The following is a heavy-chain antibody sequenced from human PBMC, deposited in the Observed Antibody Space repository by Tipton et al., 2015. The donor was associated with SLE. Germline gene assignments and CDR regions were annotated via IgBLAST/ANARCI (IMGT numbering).Heavy chain of an antibody. CDR2: IKEDGSEE. Sequence: SLRLSCAASGFTFNNNWMTWVRQAPGKGLEWVAHIKEDGSEEFYVDSVRGRFFISRDNGKNSLFLQMNSLNAEDTAVYYCAREYQGSFYVNGAFDMWGQGTVVTVSS. D-gene: IGHD3-10*01. CDR3: AREYQGSFYVNGAFDM. V-gene: IGHV3-7*01. J-gene: IGHJ3*02. CDR1: GFTFNNNW.